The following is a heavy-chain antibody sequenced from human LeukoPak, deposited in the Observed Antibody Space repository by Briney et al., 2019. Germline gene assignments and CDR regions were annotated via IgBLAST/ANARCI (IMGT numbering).Heavy chain of an antibody. J-gene: IGHJ4*02. V-gene: IGHV1-18*01. CDR1: GYTFSSYG. D-gene: IGHD4-17*01. Sequence: ASVKVSCKASGYTFSSYGISWVRQAPGQGLEWMGWVNVYNGNTNYAQKVQDRVTMTTDTSTSTAFMELRSLRSDDTAVYYCARRSMTTALSHFDYWGQGTLVTVSS. CDR3: ARRSMTTALSHFDY. CDR2: VNVYNGNT.